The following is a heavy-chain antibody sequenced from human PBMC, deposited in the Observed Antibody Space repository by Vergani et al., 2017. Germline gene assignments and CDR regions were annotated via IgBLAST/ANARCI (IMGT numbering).Heavy chain of an antibody. CDR2: VFHSGSA. V-gene: IGHV4-61*02. CDR3: ARQFWVSQGVGAFET. CDR1: GGSISSGSYY. Sequence: QVQLQESGPGLVKPSQTLSLTCTVSGGSISSGSYYWSWIRQPAGKGLEWIATVFHSGSAYYNPSLRRRVTISVETSKNQFSLRLTTLTAADTAVYYCARQFWVSQGVGAFETWGRGTEVSVSS. D-gene: IGHD3-16*01. J-gene: IGHJ3*02.